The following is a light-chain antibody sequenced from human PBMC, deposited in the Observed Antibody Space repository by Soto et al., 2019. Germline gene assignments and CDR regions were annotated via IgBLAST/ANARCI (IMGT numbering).Light chain of an antibody. CDR2: EAY. CDR3: CSYAGDSFTYV. CDR1: SSDVGGHNL. Sequence: QSVLTQPASVSGPPGQSITISCTGTSSDVGGHNLVSWYQQHPDKAPKVIIYEAYRRPSGVPTRFSGYKSGNTASLTISGLQAEDEAIYYCCSYAGDSFTYVFGTGTKVTVL. V-gene: IGLV2-23*01. J-gene: IGLJ1*01.